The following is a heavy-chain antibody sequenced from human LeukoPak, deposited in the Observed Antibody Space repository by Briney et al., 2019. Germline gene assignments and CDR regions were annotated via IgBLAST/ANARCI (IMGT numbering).Heavy chain of an antibody. CDR1: GGSSNSNF. V-gene: IGHV4-4*07. D-gene: IGHD2-21*02. J-gene: IGHJ4*02. CDR3: ARDDPLRVTATLDY. CDR2: IYTSGST. Sequence: PSETLSPTCSVSGGSSNSNFWSWVRQPAGKGLEWIGRIYTSGSTNYNPSLKSRVTMSVDTSKNQFSLRLSSVTAADTAVYYCARDDPLRVTATLDYWGQGILVTVSS.